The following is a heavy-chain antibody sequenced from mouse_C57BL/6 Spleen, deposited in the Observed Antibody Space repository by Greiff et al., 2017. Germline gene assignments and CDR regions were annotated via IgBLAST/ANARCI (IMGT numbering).Heavy chain of an antibody. CDR1: GYTFTDYE. CDR2: IDPETGGT. D-gene: IGHD2-5*01. Sequence: VQLQESGAELVRPGASVTLSCKASGYTFTDYEMLWVKQTPVHGLVWIGAIDPETGGTAYNQKFKGKAILTADKSSSTAYMELRSLTSEDSAVYYCTRSRSNSAWFAYWGQGTLVTVSA. CDR3: TRSRSNSAWFAY. V-gene: IGHV1-15*01. J-gene: IGHJ3*01.